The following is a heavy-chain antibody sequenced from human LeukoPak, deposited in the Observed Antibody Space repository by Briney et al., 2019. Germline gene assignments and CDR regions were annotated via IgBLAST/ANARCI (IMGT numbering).Heavy chain of an antibody. J-gene: IGHJ4*02. CDR3: AKTGELDFGPPTYYFDY. CDR2: ISGSGGST. V-gene: IGHV3-23*01. D-gene: IGHD1-26*01. CDR1: GFTFSSYA. Sequence: GGSLRLSCAASGFTFSSYAMSWVRQAPGKGLEWVSAISGSGGSTYYADSVKGRFTISRDNSKNTLYLQMNSLRAEDTAVYYCAKTGELDFGPPTYYFDYWGQGTLVTVSS.